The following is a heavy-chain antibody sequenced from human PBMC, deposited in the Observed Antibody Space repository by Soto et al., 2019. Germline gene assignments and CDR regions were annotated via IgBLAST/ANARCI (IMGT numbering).Heavy chain of an antibody. Sequence: LRLSCVASGFTFDDYGMHWVRQGPGKGLEWVSGISWNSGSIGYADSVKGRFTISRDNAKNSLYLQMNSLRPEDTALYYCAKDLTTAAAGRAFDIWGQGKMVTVSS. CDR1: GFTFDDYG. V-gene: IGHV3-9*01. D-gene: IGHD6-13*01. J-gene: IGHJ3*02. CDR2: ISWNSGSI. CDR3: AKDLTTAAAGRAFDI.